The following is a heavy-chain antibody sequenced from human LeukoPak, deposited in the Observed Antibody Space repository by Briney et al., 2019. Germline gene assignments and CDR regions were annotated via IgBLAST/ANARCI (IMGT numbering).Heavy chain of an antibody. CDR1: GGSFSGYY. D-gene: IGHD3-9*01. Sequence: SETLSRTCAVYGGSFSGYYWSWIRQPPGKGLEWIGEINHSGSTNYNPSLKSRVTISVDTSKNQFSLKLSSVTAADTAVYYCARRTRYFDRWGQGTLVTVSS. V-gene: IGHV4-34*01. J-gene: IGHJ4*02. CDR2: INHSGST. CDR3: ARRTRYFDR.